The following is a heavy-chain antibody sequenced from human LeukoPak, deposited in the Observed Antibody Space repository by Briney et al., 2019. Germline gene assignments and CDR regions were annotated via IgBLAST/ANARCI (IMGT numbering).Heavy chain of an antibody. J-gene: IGHJ4*02. D-gene: IGHD4-23*01. Sequence: SETLSLTCAVSGASISSYYWDWIRQPPGKGLEWIGFVSYSGSTEYNPSLKGRVTISLDTSKSQFSLKLTSVTAADTAVYYCARGQGGGNPNFDYWGQGTLVTVSS. CDR3: ARGQGGGNPNFDY. CDR1: GASISSYY. V-gene: IGHV4-59*01. CDR2: VSYSGST.